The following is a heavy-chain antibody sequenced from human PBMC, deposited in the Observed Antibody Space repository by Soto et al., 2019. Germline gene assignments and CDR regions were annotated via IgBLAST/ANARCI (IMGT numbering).Heavy chain of an antibody. CDR1: GFSLSDFY. D-gene: IGHD2-21*01. CDR3: VRGGGGGQFDY. J-gene: IGHJ4*02. CDR2: ISINSKYR. Sequence: QIQLVESGGGLVKPGGSLRLSCAASGFSLSDFYMSWLRQAPGKGLEWVSYISINSKYRDYVDSVKGRHTTSRDNAKNSLYMHMNSLRGEDTAVYYCVRGGGGGQFDYWGQGTLVSVSS. V-gene: IGHV3-11*06.